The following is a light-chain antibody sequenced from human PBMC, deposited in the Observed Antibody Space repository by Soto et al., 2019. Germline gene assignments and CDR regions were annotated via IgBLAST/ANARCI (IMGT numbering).Light chain of an antibody. CDR2: SNN. CDR3: AAWDDSLEVV. J-gene: IGLJ2*01. V-gene: IGLV1-44*01. CDR1: SSNIGSNT. Sequence: QSVLTQPPSASGTPGQRVTISCSGSSSNIGSNTVNWYQQLPGTAPKLLIYSNNQRPSEVPDRVSGSKSGTSASLAISGLQSEDEADYYCAAWDDSLEVVFGGGTKLTVL.